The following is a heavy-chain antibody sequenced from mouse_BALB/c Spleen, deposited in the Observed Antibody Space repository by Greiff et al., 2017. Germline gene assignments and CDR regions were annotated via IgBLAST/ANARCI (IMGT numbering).Heavy chain of an antibody. CDR3: AYRYDRGTWFAY. Sequence: VQLQQPGAELVKPGASVKLSCKASGYTFTSYWMHWVKQRPGQGLEWIGEINPSNGRTNYNEKFKSKATLTVDKSSSTAYMQLSSLTSEDSAVYYCAYRYDRGTWFAYWGQGTLVTVSA. D-gene: IGHD2-14*01. CDR2: INPSNGRT. J-gene: IGHJ3*01. CDR1: GYTFTSYW. V-gene: IGHV1S81*02.